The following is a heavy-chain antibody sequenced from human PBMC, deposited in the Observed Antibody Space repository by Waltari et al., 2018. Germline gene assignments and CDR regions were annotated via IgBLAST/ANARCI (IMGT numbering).Heavy chain of an antibody. Sequence: QVQLQQWGAGLLKPSETLSLTCAVYGGSFSGYYWSWIRQPPGKGLEWIGEINHSGSTNYNPSLKGRVTISVDTSKNQFSLKLSSVTAADTAVYYCARAVYWIFGVVIIVGNWFDPWGQGTLVTVSS. CDR1: GGSFSGYY. V-gene: IGHV4-34*01. CDR3: ARAVYWIFGVVIIVGNWFDP. CDR2: INHSGST. J-gene: IGHJ5*02. D-gene: IGHD3-3*01.